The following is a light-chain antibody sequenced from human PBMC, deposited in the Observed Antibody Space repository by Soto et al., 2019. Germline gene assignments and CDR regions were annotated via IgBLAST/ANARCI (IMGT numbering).Light chain of an antibody. CDR2: GAS. J-gene: IGKJ5*01. V-gene: IGKV3D-15*01. Sequence: RVMTQSPAALSVSRGERATLSCRASQSVSSSYLAWYQQKPGQAPRLLIYGASTRATGIPARFSGSGSGTEFTLTISSLQSEDFAVYYCQQYNNWPPITFGQGTRLEI. CDR1: QSVSSSY. CDR3: QQYNNWPPIT.